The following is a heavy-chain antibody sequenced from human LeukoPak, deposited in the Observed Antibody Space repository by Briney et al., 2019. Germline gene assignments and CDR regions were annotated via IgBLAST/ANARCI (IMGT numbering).Heavy chain of an antibody. CDR2: ISSSGSTI. D-gene: IGHD3-22*01. V-gene: IGHV3-48*03. Sequence: PGGPLRLSCAASGFSFSSYEMNWVRQAPGKGLEWVSYISSSGSTIYYADSVKGRFTISRDNAKNSLYLQMNSLRAEDTAVYYCARSPRGYYDSSAVWGQGTLVTVSS. CDR1: GFSFSSYE. J-gene: IGHJ4*02. CDR3: ARSPRGYYDSSAV.